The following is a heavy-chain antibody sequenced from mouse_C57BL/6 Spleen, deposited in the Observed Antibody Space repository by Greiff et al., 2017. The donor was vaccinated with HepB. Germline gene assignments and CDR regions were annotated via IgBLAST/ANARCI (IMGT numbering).Heavy chain of an antibody. CDR2: IYWDDDK. J-gene: IGHJ4*01. CDR1: GFSLSTSGMG. Sequence: QVTLKESGPGILQSSQTLSLTCSFSGFSLSTSGMGVSWIRQPSGTGLEWLAHIYWDDDKRYNPSLKSRLTISKDTSRNQVFLKITSVDTADTATYYCARTDYYGSSQYYYAMDYWGQGTSVTVSS. CDR3: ARTDYYGSSQYYYAMDY. D-gene: IGHD1-1*01. V-gene: IGHV8-12*01.